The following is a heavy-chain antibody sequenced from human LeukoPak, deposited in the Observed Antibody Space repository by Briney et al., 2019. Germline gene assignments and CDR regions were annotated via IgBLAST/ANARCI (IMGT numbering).Heavy chain of an antibody. Sequence: ASVKVSCKASGYTFTSYAMNWVRQAPGQGLEWIGWIITNTGNPTYAQGFTGRFVFSLDTSVSTAYLQISSLKAEDTAVYYCARVMAVAGTPYYYYMDVWGKGTTVTVSS. J-gene: IGHJ6*03. V-gene: IGHV7-4-1*02. D-gene: IGHD6-19*01. CDR2: IITNTGNP. CDR3: ARVMAVAGTPYYYYMDV. CDR1: GYTFTSYA.